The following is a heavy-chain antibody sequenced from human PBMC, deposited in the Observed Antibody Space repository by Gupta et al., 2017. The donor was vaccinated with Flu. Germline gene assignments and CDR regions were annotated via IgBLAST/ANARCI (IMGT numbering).Heavy chain of an antibody. D-gene: IGHD2-15*01. J-gene: IGHJ4*02. Sequence: ITGVRQAPGQGPEWMGGIIPVFGPTNYAQKFQGRVTITADESTSTVYMEISSLRSEDTAVYYCARKGGGHCSGGTCYSFDYWGQGTLVTVSS. V-gene: IGHV1-69*01. CDR2: IIPVFGPT. CDR3: ARKGGGHCSGGTCYSFDY.